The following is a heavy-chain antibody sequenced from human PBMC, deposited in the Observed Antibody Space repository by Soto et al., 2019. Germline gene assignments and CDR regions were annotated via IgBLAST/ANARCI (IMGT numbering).Heavy chain of an antibody. Sequence: EVQLLESGGGLVQPGGSLRLSCAASGFTFSSYAMTWVRQAPGKGLEWVSAISGSGTNRYYAVSGKGRFTISRDNSRNTLHLKMTRLRAEDPAIDYCANDRVDYGGYRGPDYWGQGPRVTVSS. J-gene: IGHJ4*02. CDR2: ISGSGTNR. CDR1: GFTFSSYA. D-gene: IGHD4-17*01. V-gene: IGHV3-23*01. CDR3: ANDRVDYGGYRGPDY.